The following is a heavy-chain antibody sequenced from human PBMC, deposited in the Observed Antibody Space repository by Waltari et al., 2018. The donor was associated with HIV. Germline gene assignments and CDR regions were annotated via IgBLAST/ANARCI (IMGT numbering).Heavy chain of an antibody. Sequence: VQLVQPGPEMKKLGASVKISCRASGFTFTNYGISWVRRAPGRGLEWNGWIQAQQGNINIAKKVKDRVTLTTETPTHPAYVELRGLRFEEKALYHWVGGGGTWLYDMYYYQGMDVWGQGTTVTVS. D-gene: IGHD3-10*01. V-gene: IGHV1-18*04. CDR3: VGGGGTWLYDMYYYQGMDV. CDR1: GFTFTNYG. J-gene: IGHJ6*01. CDR2: IQAQQGNI.